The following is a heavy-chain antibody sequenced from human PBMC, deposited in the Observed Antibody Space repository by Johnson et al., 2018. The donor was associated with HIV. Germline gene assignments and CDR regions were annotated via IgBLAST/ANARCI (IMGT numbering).Heavy chain of an antibody. CDR3: ARARGVATNPSDAFDI. CDR1: GFTFDDYG. V-gene: IGHV3-20*04. J-gene: IGHJ3*02. CDR2: INWNGGST. Sequence: VQLVESGGGVVRPGGSLRLSCVASGFTFDDYGMTWVRQAPGKGLEWVSGINWNGGSTGYADSVKGRFTIYRDNAKKSLYLQMNSLRVEDTALYYCARARGVATNPSDAFDIWGQWTMVTVSS. D-gene: IGHD3-10*01.